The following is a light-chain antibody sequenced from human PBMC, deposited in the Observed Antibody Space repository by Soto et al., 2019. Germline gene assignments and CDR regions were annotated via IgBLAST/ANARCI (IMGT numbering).Light chain of an antibody. CDR1: QTISSW. V-gene: IGKV1-5*03. Sequence: DIPMTQSPSTLSGSVGDRVTITCRASQTISSWLAWYQQKPGKAPKLLIYKASTLKSGVPSRFSGSGSGTEFTLTISSLQPDDFATYHCQHYNSYSEAFGQGTKVELK. CDR2: KAS. CDR3: QHYNSYSEA. J-gene: IGKJ1*01.